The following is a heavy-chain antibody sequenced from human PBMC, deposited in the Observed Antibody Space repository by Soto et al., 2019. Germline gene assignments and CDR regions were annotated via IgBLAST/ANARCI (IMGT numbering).Heavy chain of an antibody. CDR1: GFTFSSYS. V-gene: IGHV3-21*01. D-gene: IGHD3-9*01. CDR2: ISSSSSYI. J-gene: IGHJ4*02. Sequence: LRLSCAASGFTFSSYSMNWVRQAPGKGLEWVSSISSSSSYIYYADSVKGRFTISRDNAKNSLYLQMNSLRAEDTAVYYCARLLRYFYRPLDYSGQGTLVTVSS. CDR3: ARLLRYFYRPLDY.